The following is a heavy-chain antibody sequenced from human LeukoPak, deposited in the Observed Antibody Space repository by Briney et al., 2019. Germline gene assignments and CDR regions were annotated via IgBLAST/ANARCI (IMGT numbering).Heavy chain of an antibody. V-gene: IGHV1-18*01. CDR1: GYTFTSYG. CDR2: ISAYNGNT. CDR3: ARDPGGIAAANYFDY. D-gene: IGHD6-13*01. J-gene: IGHJ4*02. Sequence: PWASVKVSCKASGYTFTSYGISWVRQAPGQGLEWMGWISAYNGNTNYAQKLQGRVTMTTDTSTSTAYMELRSLRSDDTAVYYCARDPGGIAAANYFDYWGQGTLVTVSS.